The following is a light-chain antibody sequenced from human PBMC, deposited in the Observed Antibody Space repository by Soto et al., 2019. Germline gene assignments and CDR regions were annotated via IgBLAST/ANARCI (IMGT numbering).Light chain of an antibody. V-gene: IGLV2-14*01. CDR1: SSDVCNYIF. CDR3: VSYTTSASYV. CDR2: DIN. Sequence: QSVLAQPASGSWSPGQSVTISCTGTSSDVCNYIFVSWYRQHPGKAPKLMIYDINNRPSGVSNRFSGSKSGNTASLTISGLQAEGEADYYCVSYTTSASYVFGTGTKVTV. J-gene: IGLJ1*01.